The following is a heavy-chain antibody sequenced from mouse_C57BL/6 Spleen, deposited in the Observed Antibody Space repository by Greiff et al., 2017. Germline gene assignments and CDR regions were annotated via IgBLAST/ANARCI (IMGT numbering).Heavy chain of an antibody. CDR3: ARNQGLRYAMDY. CDR2: IYPGDGDT. V-gene: IGHV1-82*01. CDR1: GYAFSSSW. Sequence: QVHVKQSGPELVKPGASVKISCKASGYAFSSSWMNWVKQRPGKGLEWIGRIYPGDGDTNYNGKFKGKATLTENKSSSTAYMQLRSLTSEDSAVYFCARNQGLRYAMDYWGQGTSVTVSS. D-gene: IGHD1-1*01. J-gene: IGHJ4*01.